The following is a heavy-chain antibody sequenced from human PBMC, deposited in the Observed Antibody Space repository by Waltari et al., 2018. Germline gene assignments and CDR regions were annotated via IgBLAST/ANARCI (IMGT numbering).Heavy chain of an antibody. D-gene: IGHD1-26*01. J-gene: IGHJ5*02. Sequence: QVQLQESGPGLVKPSETLSLTCAVSGYSISSGYYWGWIRQPPGKGLECIGSIYHSGSPYYNPSLKGRVTISVDTSKNQFALKLRSVTDADTAVYYCARSYSGSYSWFDPWGQGTLVTVSS. CDR3: ARSYSGSYSWFDP. CDR2: IYHSGSP. CDR1: GYSISSGYY. V-gene: IGHV4-38-2*01.